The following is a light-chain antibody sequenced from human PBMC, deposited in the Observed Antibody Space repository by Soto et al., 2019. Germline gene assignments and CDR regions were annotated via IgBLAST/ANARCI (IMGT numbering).Light chain of an antibody. Sequence: IVLTQSPGTLSLSPGERATLSCRASQSVSSIYLAWYQQKPGQAPRLLIYRASSKATVIPDRFSGSESGTDFTHTISRLEPEDFAVYYCQQYGGSPPYTLGQGTKMEMK. J-gene: IGKJ2*01. CDR3: QQYGGSPPYT. V-gene: IGKV3-20*01. CDR2: RAS. CDR1: QSVSSIY.